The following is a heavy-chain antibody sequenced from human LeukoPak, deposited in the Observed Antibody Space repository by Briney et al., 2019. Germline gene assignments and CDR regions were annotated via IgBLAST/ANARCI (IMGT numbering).Heavy chain of an antibody. CDR3: ATHHPTGYFDY. CDR2: INHSGST. J-gene: IGHJ4*02. V-gene: IGHV4-34*01. D-gene: IGHD1-1*01. CDR1: GGSFSGYY. Sequence: SETLSLTCAVYGGSFSGYYWSWIRQPPGKGLEWIGEINHSGSTNYNPSLKSRVTISVDTSKNQFSLKLSSVTAADTAEYYCATHHPTGYFDYWGQGTLVTVSS.